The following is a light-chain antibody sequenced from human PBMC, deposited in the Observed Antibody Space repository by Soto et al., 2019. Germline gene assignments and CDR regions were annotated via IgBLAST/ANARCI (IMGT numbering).Light chain of an antibody. Sequence: IQLTQSPSSLSASVGDRVTITCRASQGISSYLAWYQQNPGKAPKLLIYGASTLEGGVPFRFSGSGSGTDFTLIISSVQPEDFATYYCLQLNTYPISSGHGTPLEIK. CDR1: QGISSY. J-gene: IGKJ5*01. V-gene: IGKV1-9*01. CDR3: LQLNTYPIS. CDR2: GAS.